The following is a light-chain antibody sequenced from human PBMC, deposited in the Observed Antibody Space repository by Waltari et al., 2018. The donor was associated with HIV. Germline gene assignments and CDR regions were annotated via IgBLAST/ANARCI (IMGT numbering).Light chain of an antibody. CDR3: CSYAGRSTLEV. CDR1: SSDVGAYKL. J-gene: IGLJ2*01. V-gene: IGLV2-23*02. CDR2: EVN. Sequence: SALTQPASVSGSPGQSITISCTGTSSDVGAYKLVSWYQQHPGKAPKFIIYEVNKRPSEVSMRFSGSKSGNTASLTISGLQAEDEADYYCCSYAGRSTLEVFGGGTKVTVL.